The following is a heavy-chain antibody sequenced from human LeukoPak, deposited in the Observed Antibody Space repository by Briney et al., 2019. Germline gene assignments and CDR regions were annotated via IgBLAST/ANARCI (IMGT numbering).Heavy chain of an antibody. J-gene: IGHJ4*02. CDR3: AGGLLPYGAFDY. CDR2: INHSGST. V-gene: IGHV4-34*01. D-gene: IGHD4-17*01. Sequence: SETLSLTCAVYGGPFSGYYWSWIRQPPGKGLEWIGEINHSGSTNYNPSLKSRVTISVDTSKNQFSLKLSSVTAADTAVYYCAGGLLPYGAFDYWGQGTLVTVSS. CDR1: GGPFSGYY.